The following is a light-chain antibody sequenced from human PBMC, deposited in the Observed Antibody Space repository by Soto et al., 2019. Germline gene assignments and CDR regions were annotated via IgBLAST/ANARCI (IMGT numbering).Light chain of an antibody. V-gene: IGKV3-20*01. CDR2: GAS. CDR1: QSVSNSY. CDR3: QQYGSSPYT. J-gene: IGKJ2*01. Sequence: EIVLTQSPGTLSLSPGERATLSCRASQSVSNSYLAWYQHRPGQAPRLLIYGASSRATGIPDRFSGSGSGTDFSLTISRLEPEDFAVYYCQQYGSSPYTFGQGTKMKI.